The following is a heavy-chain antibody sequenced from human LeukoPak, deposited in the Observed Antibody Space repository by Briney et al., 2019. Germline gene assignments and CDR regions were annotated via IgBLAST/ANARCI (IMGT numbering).Heavy chain of an antibody. D-gene: IGHD2-2*01. CDR2: IKQDGSEK. Sequence: GGSLRLSCAASGFTFSSYWMSWVRQAPGKRLEWVANIKQDGSEKYYVDSVKGRFTISRDNAKNSLYLQMNSLRAEDTAVYYCAKDQFAGTSSPDYWGQGTLVTVSS. V-gene: IGHV3-7*03. CDR1: GFTFSSYW. J-gene: IGHJ4*02. CDR3: AKDQFAGTSSPDY.